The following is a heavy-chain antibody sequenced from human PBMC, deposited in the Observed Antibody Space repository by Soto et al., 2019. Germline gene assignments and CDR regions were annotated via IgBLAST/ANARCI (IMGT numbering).Heavy chain of an antibody. CDR2: IYSGGST. D-gene: IGHD5-12*01. CDR3: ARDSSGYSGYEDYYYYMDV. CDR1: GFTVSSNY. J-gene: IGHJ6*03. V-gene: IGHV3-66*01. Sequence: GGSLRLSCAASGFTVSSNYMSWVRQAPGKGLEWVSVIYSGGSTYYADSVKGRFTISRDNSKNTLYLQMNSLRAEDTAVYYCARDSSGYSGYEDYYYYMDVWGKGTTVTVSS.